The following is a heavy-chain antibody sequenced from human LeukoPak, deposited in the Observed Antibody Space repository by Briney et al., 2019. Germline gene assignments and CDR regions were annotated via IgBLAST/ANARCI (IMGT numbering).Heavy chain of an antibody. CDR2: IIPIFGTA. V-gene: IGHV1-69*05. J-gene: IGHJ4*02. D-gene: IGHD6-6*01. Sequence: SVKVSCKASGYTFTSYGISWVRQAPGQGLEWMGRIIPIFGTANYAQKFQGRVTITTDESTSTAYMELSSLRSEDTAVYYCARGGPFPSGSSSREYYLDYWGQGTLVTVSS. CDR3: ARGGPFPSGSSSREYYLDY. CDR1: GYTFTSYG.